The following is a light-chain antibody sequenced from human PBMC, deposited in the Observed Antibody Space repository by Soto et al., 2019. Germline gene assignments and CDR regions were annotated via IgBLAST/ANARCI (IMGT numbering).Light chain of an antibody. J-gene: IGKJ1*01. Sequence: DIVMTQSPDSLAVSLGERATINCKSSQSVLYSSNNKNYLAWYQQKPGQPPKLLIYWASTRESGVPDRFSGSGSGTDLTLTISSLQAEDVAVYYCQQYYLPWTFGQGTKVEIK. V-gene: IGKV4-1*01. CDR2: WAS. CDR3: QQYYLPWT. CDR1: QSVLYSSNNKNY.